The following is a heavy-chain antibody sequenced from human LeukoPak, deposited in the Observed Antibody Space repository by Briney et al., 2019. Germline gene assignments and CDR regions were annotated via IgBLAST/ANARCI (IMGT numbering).Heavy chain of an antibody. CDR1: GYTFTSYD. V-gene: IGHV1-8*01. CDR3: ARVTMGVFGLYYYYGMDV. Sequence: ASVKVSCKASGYTFTSYDINWVRQATGQGLEWMGWMNPNSGNTGYAQEFQGRVTMTRNTSISTAYMELSSLRSEDTAVYYCARVTMGVFGLYYYYGMDVWGQGTTVTVSS. D-gene: IGHD3-10*01. CDR2: MNPNSGNT. J-gene: IGHJ6*02.